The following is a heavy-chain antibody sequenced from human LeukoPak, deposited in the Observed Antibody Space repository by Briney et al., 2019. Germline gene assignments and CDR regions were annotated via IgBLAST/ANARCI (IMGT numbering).Heavy chain of an antibody. V-gene: IGHV1-18*01. CDR3: ARGPIGCSGGSCYGDY. D-gene: IGHD2-15*01. J-gene: IGHJ4*02. CDR1: GGTFSSYA. Sequence: GSSVKVSCKASGGTFSSYAISWVRQAPGQGLEWMGWISGYNGNTNYAQKLQDRVNMTTDTSTRTTYMELRSLRSDDTAVYYCARGPIGCSGGSCYGDYWGQGTLVTVSS. CDR2: ISGYNGNT.